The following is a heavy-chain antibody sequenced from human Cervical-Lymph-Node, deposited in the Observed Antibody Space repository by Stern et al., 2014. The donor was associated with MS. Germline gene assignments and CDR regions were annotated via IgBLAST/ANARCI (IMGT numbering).Heavy chain of an antibody. Sequence: QMQLVQSGAEVTKPGSSVKGSCKASGDSLSRFAISWVRQAPGQGLEWIGGIITISEKANYAQKFQGRVKLIADESTSTAYMELSSLKSEDAAVYYCASSYTGWDNPFHFYGMDVWGQGTTVTVSS. CDR3: ASSYTGWDNPFHFYGMDV. V-gene: IGHV1-69*01. J-gene: IGHJ6*02. D-gene: IGHD6-19*01. CDR1: GDSLSRFA. CDR2: IITISEKA.